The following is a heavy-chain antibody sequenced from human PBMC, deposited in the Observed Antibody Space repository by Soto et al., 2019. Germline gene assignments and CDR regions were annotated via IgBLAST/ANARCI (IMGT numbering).Heavy chain of an antibody. CDR1: GFNFDNYG. Sequence: GSLRLSCQASGFNFDNYGMHWVRQAPGKGLEWVAVITYDGSNKYYADSVKGRFTISRDNSKNTLSLHLNTLKPEDTAVYHCAKDRVGGTFYTPLGFWGQGTLVTVSS. CDR3: AKDRVGGTFYTPLGF. V-gene: IGHV3-30*18. CDR2: ITYDGSNK. D-gene: IGHD1-7*01. J-gene: IGHJ4*02.